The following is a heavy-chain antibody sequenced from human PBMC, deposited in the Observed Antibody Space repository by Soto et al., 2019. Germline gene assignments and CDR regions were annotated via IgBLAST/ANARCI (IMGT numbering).Heavy chain of an antibody. CDR1: GFTFRSYS. CDR3: ARDNGIAGSFDP. Sequence: PGGSLRLSCAASGFTFRSYSMNWVRQAPGKGLEWVSYISISSRTIYYADSVKGRFTISRDDAKNSLYLQMNSLRDEDTSVYYCARDNGIAGSFDPRGQGTLVTVSS. V-gene: IGHV3-48*02. J-gene: IGHJ5*02. CDR2: ISISSRTI. D-gene: IGHD6-13*01.